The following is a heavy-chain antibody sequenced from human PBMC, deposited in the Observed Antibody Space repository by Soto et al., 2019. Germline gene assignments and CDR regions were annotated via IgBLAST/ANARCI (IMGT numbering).Heavy chain of an antibody. CDR3: AREEALIVVPTGGIDYSFDY. Sequence: SETLSLTCTVSRGSISSGDHYWTWLRQPPGKGLEWIGHIYYSGSTYYNPSLKSRVAISVDTSKNQFSLTLTSVTAADTAVYYCAREEALIVVPTGGIDYSFDYWGQGTLVTVSS. CDR2: IYYSGST. CDR1: RGSISSGDHY. J-gene: IGHJ4*02. D-gene: IGHD3-22*01. V-gene: IGHV4-30-4*01.